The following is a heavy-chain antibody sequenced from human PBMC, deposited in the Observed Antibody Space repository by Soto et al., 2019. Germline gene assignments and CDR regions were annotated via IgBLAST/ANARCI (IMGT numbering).Heavy chain of an antibody. CDR2: ISPHNFTT. CDR1: GYTFTHFY. V-gene: IGHV1-18*01. CDR3: ARDEGGYDILTGYYKAHHFDY. D-gene: IGHD3-9*01. Sequence: QVHLEQSGAEVKKPGDSVKVSCKASGYTFTHFYITWVRQAPGQGLEWMGAISPHNFTTNFAQKFQGRVPLTTDTSTNTAYMELRSLTSDDTAVYYCARDEGGYDILTGYYKAHHFDYWGQGVLVTVSS. J-gene: IGHJ4*02.